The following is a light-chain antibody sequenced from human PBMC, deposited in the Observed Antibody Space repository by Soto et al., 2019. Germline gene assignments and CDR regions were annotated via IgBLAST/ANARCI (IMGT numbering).Light chain of an antibody. Sequence: EIVLTQSPATLSLSPGERATLSYRASQSVSSYLAWYQQKPGQAPRLLIYDASNRATGIPARFSGSESGTDFTLTISSLEPEDFAVYYCQQRSNWPPTWTFGQGTKVEIK. CDR1: QSVSSY. CDR2: DAS. J-gene: IGKJ1*01. V-gene: IGKV3-11*01. CDR3: QQRSNWPPTWT.